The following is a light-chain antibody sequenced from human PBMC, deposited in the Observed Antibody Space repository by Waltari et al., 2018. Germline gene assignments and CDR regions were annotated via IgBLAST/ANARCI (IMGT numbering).Light chain of an antibody. CDR2: EAS. CDR1: QSVFGN. CDR3: QQYNRWPPIT. V-gene: IGKV3-15*01. Sequence: EIVMTQSPATLSVSPGERATLSCRASQSVFGNVAWYQQKPGQAPRLLMYEASIRATGISAKFRGSGSGTEFTLTISSVQSEDFAVYYCQQYNRWPPITFGQGTRLEIK. J-gene: IGKJ5*01.